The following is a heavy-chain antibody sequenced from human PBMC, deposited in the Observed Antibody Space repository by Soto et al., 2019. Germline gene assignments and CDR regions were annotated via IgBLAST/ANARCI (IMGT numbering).Heavy chain of an antibody. Sequence: SETLSLTCTVSGGSISSYYWSWIRQPPGKGLEWLGYIYYSGSTNYNPSLKSRVTISVDTSKNQFSLKLSSVTAADTAVYYCARERYYGMDVWGQGTTVTVSS. CDR2: IYYSGST. CDR1: GGSISSYY. V-gene: IGHV4-59*01. J-gene: IGHJ6*02. CDR3: ARERYYGMDV.